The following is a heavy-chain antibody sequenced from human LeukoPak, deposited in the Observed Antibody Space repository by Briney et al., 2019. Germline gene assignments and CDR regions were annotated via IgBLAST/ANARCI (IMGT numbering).Heavy chain of an antibody. V-gene: IGHV3-30-3*01. CDR1: GFTFSSYA. D-gene: IGHD7-27*01. CDR2: ISYDGSNK. J-gene: IGHJ5*02. Sequence: GGSLRLSCAASGFTFSSYAMHWVRQAPGKGLEWVAVISYDGSNKYYADSVKGRFTISRDNSKNTLYLQMNSLRAEDTAVYYCARGRSNWDLWGQGTLVTVSS. CDR3: ARGRSNWDL.